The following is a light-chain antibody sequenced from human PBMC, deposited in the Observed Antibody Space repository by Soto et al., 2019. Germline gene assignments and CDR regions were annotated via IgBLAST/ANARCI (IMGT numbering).Light chain of an antibody. Sequence: QSVLTQPASVSGSPGQSITISCTGSSSDVGVYNYVSWYQQHPGKAPKLIIYDVSNRPSGVSNRFSGSKSGNTASLTISGLQAEDEADYYRSSYAGSSTHVVFGGGTKVTVL. CDR1: SSDVGVYNY. V-gene: IGLV2-14*01. CDR3: SSYAGSSTHVV. CDR2: DVS. J-gene: IGLJ2*01.